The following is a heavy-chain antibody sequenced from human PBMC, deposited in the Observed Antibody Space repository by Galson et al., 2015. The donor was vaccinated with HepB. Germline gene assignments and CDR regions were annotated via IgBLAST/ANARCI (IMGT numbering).Heavy chain of an antibody. D-gene: IGHD2-2*01. V-gene: IGHV1-2*04. CDR3: ARVPYCSSTSCHRYYFDY. J-gene: IGHJ4*02. CDR2: INPNSGCT. Sequence: SVKVSCKASGYTFTGYYMHWVRQAPGQGLEWMGWINPNSGCTNYAQKFQGWVTMTRDTSISTAYMELSRLRSDDTAVYYCARVPYCSSTSCHRYYFDYWGQGTLVTVSS. CDR1: GYTFTGYY.